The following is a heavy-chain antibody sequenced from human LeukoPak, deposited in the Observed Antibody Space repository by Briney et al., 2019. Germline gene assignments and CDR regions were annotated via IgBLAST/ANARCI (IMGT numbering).Heavy chain of an antibody. CDR2: INHSEST. Sequence: PGGSLRLSCAASGFTFSDYYMSWIRQAPGKGLEWIGDINHSESTNYNPSLKSRVTISVDTSKNQFSLKLTSVTAADTAVYYCATNWNLDYWGQGTLVTVSS. D-gene: IGHD1-1*01. CDR1: GFTFSDYY. V-gene: IGHV4-34*08. J-gene: IGHJ4*02. CDR3: ATNWNLDY.